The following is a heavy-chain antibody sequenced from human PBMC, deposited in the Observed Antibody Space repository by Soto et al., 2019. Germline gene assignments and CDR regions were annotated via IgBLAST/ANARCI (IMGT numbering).Heavy chain of an antibody. CDR3: ATDMPPPEGPSYPIDY. D-gene: IGHD1-26*01. CDR2: IKTKTDGGTT. Sequence: GGFLRLSCVVFGLTFSNAWMSWVRQAQGKGLECVGRIKTKTDGGTTDYAAPVKGRFVISRDDSKNTVYLQMNSLQTEDTALYYCATDMPPPEGPSYPIDYWGQGALVTVSS. CDR1: GLTFSNAW. J-gene: IGHJ4*02. V-gene: IGHV3-15*01.